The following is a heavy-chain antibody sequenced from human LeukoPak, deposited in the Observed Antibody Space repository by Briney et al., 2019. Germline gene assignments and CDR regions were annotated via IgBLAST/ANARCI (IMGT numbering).Heavy chain of an antibody. CDR1: GLTFSSYW. CDR3: VRGNPIDF. D-gene: IGHD1-14*01. Sequence: GGSLRLSCAASGLTFSSYWMHWVRQVPGKGLVWVSRINADGSSSYYADSVKGRFTISRDNAKNTLFLQMNSLRGEDTAVYYCVRGNPIDFWGQGTLVTVSS. J-gene: IGHJ4*02. CDR2: INADGSSS. V-gene: IGHV3-74*01.